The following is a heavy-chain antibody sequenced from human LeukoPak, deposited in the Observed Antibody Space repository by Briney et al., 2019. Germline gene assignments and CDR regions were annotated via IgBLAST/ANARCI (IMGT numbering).Heavy chain of an antibody. Sequence: PSETLSPTCTVSGGSIGSYYWSWIRQPPGKGLEWIGYIYYSGSTNYNPSLKSRVTISLDTSKSHFSLKLISVTAADTALYYCARGPIVPPYYAYMDVWDKGTTVTVSS. CDR2: IYYSGST. J-gene: IGHJ6*03. D-gene: IGHD2-2*01. CDR1: GGSIGSYY. V-gene: IGHV4-59*01. CDR3: ARGPIVPPYYAYMDV.